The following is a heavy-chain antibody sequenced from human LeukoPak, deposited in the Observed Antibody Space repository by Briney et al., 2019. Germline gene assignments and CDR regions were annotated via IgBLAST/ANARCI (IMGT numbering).Heavy chain of an antibody. J-gene: IGHJ4*02. Sequence: GGSLRLSCAASGLTFSSYSMNWVRQPPGKGLEWVSCISSSSSYIYYADSVKGRFTISRDNANNSLYLQMNGLKAEDTAVYYCARGRLAGYSSSSDFDYWGQGTQVTVSS. V-gene: IGHV3-21*01. D-gene: IGHD6-13*01. CDR3: ARGRLAGYSSSSDFDY. CDR1: GLTFSSYS. CDR2: ISSSSSYI.